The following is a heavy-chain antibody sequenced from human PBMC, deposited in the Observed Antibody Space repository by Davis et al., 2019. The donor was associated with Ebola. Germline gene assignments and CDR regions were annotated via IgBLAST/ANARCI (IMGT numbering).Heavy chain of an antibody. CDR1: GFTFSSYW. CDR2: INGDATIT. J-gene: IGHJ4*02. CDR3: ARDVAGRAGY. D-gene: IGHD1-14*01. Sequence: GESLKISCAASGFTFSSYWMHWVRQPPGTGLVWVSNINGDATITNYADSVKGRFTISRDNAKNTLFLQMNSLRADDTAVYYCARDVAGRAGYWGQGTLVTVSS. V-gene: IGHV3-74*01.